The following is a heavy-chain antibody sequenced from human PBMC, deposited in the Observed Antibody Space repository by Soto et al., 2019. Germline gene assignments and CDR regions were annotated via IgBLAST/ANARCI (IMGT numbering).Heavy chain of an antibody. CDR2: INWNGGST. J-gene: IGHJ4*02. Sequence: EVQLVESGGGVVRPGGSLRLSCAASGFTFDDYCMSWVRQAPGKGLEWVSGINWNGGSTGYADSVKGRFTISRDNAKNSLYLQMNSLRAEDTALYHCARATNYGSGSYFVYWGQGTLVTVSS. CDR3: ARATNYGSGSYFVY. V-gene: IGHV3-20*01. D-gene: IGHD3-10*01. CDR1: GFTFDDYC.